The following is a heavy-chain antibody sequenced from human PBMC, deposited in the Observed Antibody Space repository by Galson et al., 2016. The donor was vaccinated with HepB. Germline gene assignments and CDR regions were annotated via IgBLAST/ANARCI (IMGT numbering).Heavy chain of an antibody. CDR3: SKGFHSTGWFSDS. CDR2: ISHDGNNK. Sequence: SLRLSCAASGFTFSSYGMHWVRQAPGKGLEWVAVISHDGNNKYYAESVKGRFTISRDNSGNTMYLQMGSLRAEATAMYYCSKGFHSTGWFSDSWGQGTLVTVAS. D-gene: IGHD6-19*01. CDR1: GFTFSSYG. J-gene: IGHJ4*02. V-gene: IGHV3-30*18.